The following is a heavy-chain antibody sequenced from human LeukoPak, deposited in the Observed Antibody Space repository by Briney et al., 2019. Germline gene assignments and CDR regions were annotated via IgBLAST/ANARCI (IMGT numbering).Heavy chain of an antibody. CDR1: GFTFGDYA. CDR3: TRAYFYDYGDYFNAFDI. CDR2: IRSKAYGGTT. Sequence: GGSLRLSCTASGFTFGDYAMSWVRQAPGKGLEWVGFIRSKAYGGTTEYAASVKGRFTISRDDSKSIAYLQMNSLKTEDTAVYYCTRAYFYDYGDYFNAFDIWGQGTMVTVSS. J-gene: IGHJ3*02. D-gene: IGHD4-17*01. V-gene: IGHV3-49*04.